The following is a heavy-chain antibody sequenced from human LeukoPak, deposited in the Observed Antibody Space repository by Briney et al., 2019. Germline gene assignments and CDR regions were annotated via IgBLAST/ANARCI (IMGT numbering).Heavy chain of an antibody. CDR1: GYTFTSYD. CDR3: ARRVRTYYYYGMDV. CDR2: MNPNSGNT. D-gene: IGHD3-10*02. Sequence: ASVKVSCKASGYTFTSYDINWVRQATGQGLEWMGWMNPNSGNTGYAQKFQGRVTMTRNTSISTAHMELSSLRSEDTAVYYCARRVRTYYYYGMDVWGQGTTVTVSS. J-gene: IGHJ6*02. V-gene: IGHV1-8*01.